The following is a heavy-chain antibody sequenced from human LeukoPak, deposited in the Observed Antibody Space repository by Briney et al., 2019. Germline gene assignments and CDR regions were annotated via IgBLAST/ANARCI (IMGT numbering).Heavy chain of an antibody. Sequence: EASVKVSCKAPGDTLANYGITWVRQAPGQGLGWMGWNTGYSGNTNYAQHFQGKVTMTTERSTSTAYLELRSLRSDDTAVYCARVTVVTRSSWSWGPKKIGQEVNWFDPWGQGTLIIVSS. D-gene: IGHD4-17*01. CDR3: ARVTVVTRSSWSWGPKKIGQEVNWFDP. V-gene: IGHV1-18*04. CDR2: NTGYSGNT. CDR1: GDTLANYG. J-gene: IGHJ5*02.